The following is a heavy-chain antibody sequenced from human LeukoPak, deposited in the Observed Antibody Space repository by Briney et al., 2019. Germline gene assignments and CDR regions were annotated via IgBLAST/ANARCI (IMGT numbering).Heavy chain of an antibody. J-gene: IGHJ6*03. CDR1: GGTFSSYA. CDR2: IIPIFGTA. Sequence: SVKVSCKASGGTFSSYAISWVRQAPGQGLEWMGGIIPIFGTANYAQKFQGGVTITTDESTSTAYMELSSLRSEDTAVYYCARGKPLYYYYYMDVWGKGTTVTVSS. V-gene: IGHV1-69*05. CDR3: ARGKPLYYYYYMDV.